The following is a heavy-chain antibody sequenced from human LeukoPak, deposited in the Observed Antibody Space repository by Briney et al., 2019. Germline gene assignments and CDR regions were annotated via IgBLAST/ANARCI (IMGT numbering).Heavy chain of an antibody. D-gene: IGHD6-13*01. CDR2: IYHGGST. CDR3: ARQGGQYSSSWYYFDY. J-gene: IGHJ4*02. CDR1: GYSISSGNY. V-gene: IGHV4-38-2*02. Sequence: SETLSLTCTVSGYSISSGNYWGWIRQPPGKGLEWIGNIYHGGSTHYNPSLKSRVTISVDTSKNHFSLKLSSVTAADTAVYYCARQGGQYSSSWYYFDYWGQGTLVTVSS.